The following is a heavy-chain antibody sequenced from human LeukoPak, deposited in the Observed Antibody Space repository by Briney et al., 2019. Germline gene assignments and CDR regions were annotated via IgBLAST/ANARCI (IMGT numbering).Heavy chain of an antibody. V-gene: IGHV1-2*02. CDR3: ARGEWLRFGNYYYYGMDV. J-gene: IGHJ6*02. CDR2: INPNSGGT. CDR1: GYTFTGYY. D-gene: IGHD5-12*01. Sequence: ASVKVSCKASGYTFTGYYMHWVRQAPGQGLEWMGWINPNSGGTNYAQKFQGRVTMTRDTSISTAYMELSRLRSDDTAVYYYARGEWLRFGNYYYYGMDVWGQGTTVTVSS.